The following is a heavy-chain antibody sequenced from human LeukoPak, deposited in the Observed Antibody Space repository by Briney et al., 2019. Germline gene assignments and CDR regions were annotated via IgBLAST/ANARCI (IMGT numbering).Heavy chain of an antibody. V-gene: IGHV3-11*05. CDR1: GFTFSDYY. CDR3: ARATIVGYSGYVYFDY. D-gene: IGHD5-12*01. Sequence: PGGSLRLSCAASGFTFSDYYMSWIRQAPGKGLEWVSYISSSSSYTNYADSVKGRFTISRDNAKNSLYLQMNSLRAEDTAVYYCARATIVGYSGYVYFDYWGQGTLVTVSS. J-gene: IGHJ4*02. CDR2: ISSSSSYT.